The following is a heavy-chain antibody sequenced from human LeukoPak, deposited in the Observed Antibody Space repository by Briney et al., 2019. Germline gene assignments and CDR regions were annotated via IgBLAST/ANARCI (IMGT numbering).Heavy chain of an antibody. V-gene: IGHV4-39*01. J-gene: IGHJ4*02. Sequence: SETLSLTCTVSGGSISSSSYYWGWIRQPPGKGLEWIGSIYYSGSTYYNPSLKSRVTISVDTSKNQFSLKLSSVTAADTAVYYCARHFPGVAVAGCYFDYWGQGTLVTVSS. CDR3: ARHFPGVAVAGCYFDY. D-gene: IGHD6-19*01. CDR1: GGSISSSSYY. CDR2: IYYSGST.